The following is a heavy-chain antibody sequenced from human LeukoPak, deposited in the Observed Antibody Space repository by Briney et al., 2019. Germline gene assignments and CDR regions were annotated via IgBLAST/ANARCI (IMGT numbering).Heavy chain of an antibody. CDR2: ISSSSSYI. D-gene: IGHD4-17*01. CDR1: GFTFSSYS. CDR3: ARDHAPDYGDLVDY. Sequence: GGSLRLSCAASGFTFSSYSMNWVRLAPGKGLEWVSSISSSSSYIYYADSVKGRFTISRDNAKNPLYLQMNSLRAEDTAVYYCARDHAPDYGDLVDYWGQGTLVTVSS. V-gene: IGHV3-21*01. J-gene: IGHJ4*02.